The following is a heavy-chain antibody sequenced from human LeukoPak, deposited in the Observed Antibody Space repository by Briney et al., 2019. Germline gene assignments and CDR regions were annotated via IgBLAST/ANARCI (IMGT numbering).Heavy chain of an antibody. CDR1: GFTFSSYG. D-gene: IGHD2-21*02. J-gene: IGHJ4*02. V-gene: IGHV3-30*19. CDR2: ISYDGSNK. CDR3: ARGDTARGGYYFDY. Sequence: GTSLRLSCAASGFTFSSYGMHWVRQAPGKGLEWVAVISYDGSNKYYADSVKGRFTISRDNSKNTLYLQMSSLRAEDTAVYYCARGDTARGGYYFDYWGQGTLVTVSS.